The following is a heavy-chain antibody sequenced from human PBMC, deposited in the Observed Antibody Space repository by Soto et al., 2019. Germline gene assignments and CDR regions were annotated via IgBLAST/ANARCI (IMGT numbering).Heavy chain of an antibody. CDR1: GFTFGSYA. CDR2: ISPSSGST. CDR3: ARGGGWAY. V-gene: IGHV3-23*01. J-gene: IGHJ4*02. Sequence: PGGSLRLSCAASGFTFGSYAVSWVRQAPGKGLEWVSAISPSSGSTYYADSVKGRFTISRDNSKNSLYLQMNSLRAEDTAVYYCARGGGWAYWGQGTLVTVSS. D-gene: IGHD6-19*01.